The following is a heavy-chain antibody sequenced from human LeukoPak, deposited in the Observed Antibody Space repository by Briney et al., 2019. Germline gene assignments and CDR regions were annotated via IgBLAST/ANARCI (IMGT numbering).Heavy chain of an antibody. CDR3: ARLWYSSGSSQGWFDP. Sequence: GASVTVSFKASGYTFTSYYMHWVRQAPGQGLEWMGIINPSGGSTSYAQKFQGRVTITADESTSTAYMELSSLRSEDTAVYYCARLWYSSGSSQGWFDPWGQGTLVTVSS. J-gene: IGHJ5*02. CDR2: INPSGGST. D-gene: IGHD6-19*01. V-gene: IGHV1-46*01. CDR1: GYTFTSYY.